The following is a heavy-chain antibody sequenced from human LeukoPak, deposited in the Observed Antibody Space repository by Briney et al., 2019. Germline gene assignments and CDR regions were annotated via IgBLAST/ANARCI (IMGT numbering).Heavy chain of an antibody. CDR2: ISSSSTSI. V-gene: IGHV3-21*01. Sequence: GGSLRLSCSASGFTLTDFTINWVRQAPGKGLEWVSSISSSSTSISYADSVKGRFTISRDNSKNTLYLQMNSLRAEDTAVYYCAKDGRYSSGWYYFDYWGQGTLVTVSS. J-gene: IGHJ4*02. D-gene: IGHD6-19*01. CDR3: AKDGRYSSGWYYFDY. CDR1: GFTLTDFT.